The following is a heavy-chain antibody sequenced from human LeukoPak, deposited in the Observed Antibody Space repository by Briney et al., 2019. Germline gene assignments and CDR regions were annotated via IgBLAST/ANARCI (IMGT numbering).Heavy chain of an antibody. CDR1: GFTFSNYG. Sequence: GGSLRLSCAASGFTFSNYGMHWVRQAPGKGLEWVAVIWYDGSNKYYADFVKGRFTISRDNSKNTLYLQMNSLRAEDTAVYYCARIYGGDAFDIWGQGTMVTVSS. CDR2: IWYDGSNK. D-gene: IGHD4-23*01. V-gene: IGHV3-33*03. J-gene: IGHJ3*02. CDR3: ARIYGGDAFDI.